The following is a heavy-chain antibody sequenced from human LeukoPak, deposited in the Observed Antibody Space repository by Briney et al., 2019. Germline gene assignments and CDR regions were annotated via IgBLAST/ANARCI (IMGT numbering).Heavy chain of an antibody. Sequence: PGGSLRLSCAAYGFIFDDYAMYWGRQAPGKGLEWVSGISWNSRIIGYADSVKGRFTISRDNAKRSLYLQMDSLRTEDTAFYYCVRLTVAASGTYYFDYWGQGTLVTVSS. J-gene: IGHJ4*02. D-gene: IGHD3-10*01. V-gene: IGHV3-9*01. CDR3: VRLTVAASGTYYFDY. CDR2: ISWNSRII. CDR1: GFIFDDYA.